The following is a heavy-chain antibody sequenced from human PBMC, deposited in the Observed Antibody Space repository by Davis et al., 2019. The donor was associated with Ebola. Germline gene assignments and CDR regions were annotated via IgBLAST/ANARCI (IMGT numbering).Heavy chain of an antibody. CDR1: GFTFSSSW. CDR3: ARLFGVIPVFDY. J-gene: IGHJ4*02. V-gene: IGHV3-7*01. Sequence: GGSLRLSCAASGFTFSSSWMSWVRQAPGKGLEWVANIKQDGSEKYYVDSVKGRFTISRDNAKNSLYLQMNSLRAEDTAVYYCARLFGVIPVFDYWGQGTLVTVSS. CDR2: IKQDGSEK. D-gene: IGHD3-3*01.